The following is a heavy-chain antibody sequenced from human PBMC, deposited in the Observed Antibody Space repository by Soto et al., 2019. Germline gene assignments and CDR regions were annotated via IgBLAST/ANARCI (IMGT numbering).Heavy chain of an antibody. D-gene: IGHD6-13*01. J-gene: IGHJ5*02. CDR1: GGSFSGYY. Sequence: PSETLSLTCAVYGGSFSGYYWSWIRQPPGKGLEWIGETNHSGSTNYNPSLKSRVTISVDTSKNQFSLKLSSVTAADTAVYYCARGHSGYSSSWYFSGRGFDPWGQGTLVTVSS. CDR2: TNHSGST. V-gene: IGHV4-34*01. CDR3: ARGHSGYSSSWYFSGRGFDP.